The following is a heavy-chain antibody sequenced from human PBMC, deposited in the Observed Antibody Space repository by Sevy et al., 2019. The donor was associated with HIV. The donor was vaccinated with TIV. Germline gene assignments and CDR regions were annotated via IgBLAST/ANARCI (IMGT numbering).Heavy chain of an antibody. V-gene: IGHV3-9*01. J-gene: IGHJ6*02. CDR1: GFPFNDHA. D-gene: IGHD2-21*01. Sequence: GGSLRLSCAASGFPFNDHAMHWVRQVPGKGLEWVSGVSWNSRYIGYADAVKGRFTFSRENARHFLYLEMNSLRPEDTPLYYCAKDINRGCDGVNCYSYYYYFYGLDVWGQGTTVTVSS. CDR3: AKDINRGCDGVNCYSYYYYFYGLDV. CDR2: VSWNSRYI.